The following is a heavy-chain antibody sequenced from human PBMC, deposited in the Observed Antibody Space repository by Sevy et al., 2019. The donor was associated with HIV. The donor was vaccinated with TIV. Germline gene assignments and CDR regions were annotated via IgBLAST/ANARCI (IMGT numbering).Heavy chain of an antibody. CDR1: GFIFSNYW. D-gene: IGHD1-1*01. Sequence: GGSLRLSCAASGFIFSNYWMTWVRQAPGKGLEWVANIKGDGSQTAYADSVRGRYTISRDNAKNSLYLQINSLSPEDTALYYCARDTGNFYVDYWGQGTLDTVSS. CDR3: ARDTGNFYVDY. V-gene: IGHV3-7*01. J-gene: IGHJ4*02. CDR2: IKGDGSQT.